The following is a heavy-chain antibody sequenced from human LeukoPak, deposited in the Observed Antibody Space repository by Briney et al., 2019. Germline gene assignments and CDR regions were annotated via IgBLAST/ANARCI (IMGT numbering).Heavy chain of an antibody. Sequence: SETLSLTCTVSGGSISSSSYYWGWIRQPPGKGLEWIGSIYYSGSTYYNPSLKSRVTISVDTSKNQFSLKLSSVTAADTAVYYCARASKSGVVAATPYYFDYWGQGTLVTVSS. CDR2: IYYSGST. D-gene: IGHD2-15*01. J-gene: IGHJ4*02. V-gene: IGHV4-39*07. CDR3: ARASKSGVVAATPYYFDY. CDR1: GGSISSSSYY.